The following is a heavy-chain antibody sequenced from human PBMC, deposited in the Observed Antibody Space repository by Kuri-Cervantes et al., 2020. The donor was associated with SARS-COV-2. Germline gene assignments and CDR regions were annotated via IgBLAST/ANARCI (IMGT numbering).Heavy chain of an antibody. V-gene: IGHV4-34*01. CDR2: INYSGST. CDR3: SRDSWTNGVFYSYFDY. Sequence: ESLKISCAAYGGSFSGYGWSWIRQPPGKGLEWMGVINYSGSTNYNPYLKRRVTISVNNSKNQSSLKLSTVTAAETAVYYCSRDSWTNGVFYSYFDYWGQGTTVTVSS. CDR1: GGSFSGYG. D-gene: IGHD2-8*01. J-gene: IGHJ4*01.